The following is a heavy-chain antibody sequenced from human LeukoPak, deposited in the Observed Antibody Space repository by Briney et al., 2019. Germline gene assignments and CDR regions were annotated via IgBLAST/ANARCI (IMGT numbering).Heavy chain of an antibody. V-gene: IGHV4-59*08. CDR1: GGSISSYY. Sequence: SETLSLTCTVSGGSISSYYWSWIRQPPGKGLEWIGYIYYSGSTNYNPSLKSRVTISVDTSKNQFSLKRSSVTAADTAVYYCARHILEETYYYDSSGYFYYFDYWGQGTLVTVSS. CDR2: IYYSGST. J-gene: IGHJ4*02. CDR3: ARHILEETYYYDSSGYFYYFDY. D-gene: IGHD3-22*01.